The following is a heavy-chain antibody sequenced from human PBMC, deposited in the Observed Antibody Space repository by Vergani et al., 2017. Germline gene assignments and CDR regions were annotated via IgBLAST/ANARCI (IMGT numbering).Heavy chain of an antibody. CDR3: ARDLGVGAIDY. Sequence: QVQLQESGPRLVRPSQTLSLTCTVSGGSISSYYWSWIRQPPGKGLEWIGYIYYSGSTNYNPSLKSRVTISVDTSKNQFSLKLSSVTAADTAVYYCARDLGVGAIDYWGQGTLVTVSS. D-gene: IGHD1-26*01. V-gene: IGHV4-59*01. J-gene: IGHJ4*02. CDR1: GGSISSYY. CDR2: IYYSGST.